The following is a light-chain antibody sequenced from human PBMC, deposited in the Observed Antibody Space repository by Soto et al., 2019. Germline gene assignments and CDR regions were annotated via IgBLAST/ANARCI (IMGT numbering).Light chain of an antibody. CDR3: SSYTSSSIDYV. Sequence: QSALTQPASVSGSPGQSITISCTGTSSDVGGYNYVSWYQQHPGKAPKLMIYEVSNRPSGFSNRFSGSKSGNTASLTISGLQAEDEADYYCSSYTSSSIDYVFGTGTKSPS. V-gene: IGLV2-14*01. CDR1: SSDVGGYNY. J-gene: IGLJ1*01. CDR2: EVS.